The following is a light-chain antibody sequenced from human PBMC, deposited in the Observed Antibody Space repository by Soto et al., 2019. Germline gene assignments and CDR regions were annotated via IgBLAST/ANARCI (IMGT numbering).Light chain of an antibody. J-gene: IGKJ2*01. CDR1: QSVSASY. CDR3: QQYHTSAT. V-gene: IGKV3-20*01. Sequence: EIVLTQSPGTLSLSPGERATLSCRASQSVSASYLAWYQQKPGQAPRLLIYDASSRATGFPDRFSGSGSGTDFTLTISRLEPEDSAVYYCQQYHTSATLGQGTKLEI. CDR2: DAS.